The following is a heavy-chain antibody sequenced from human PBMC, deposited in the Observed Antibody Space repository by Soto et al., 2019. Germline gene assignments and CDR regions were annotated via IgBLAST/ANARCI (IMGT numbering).Heavy chain of an antibody. J-gene: IGHJ4*02. CDR2: IYSGGST. CDR1: GFSVSANY. D-gene: IGHD3-16*01. V-gene: IGHV3-53*01. CDR3: ARASSRWGSDAAH. Sequence: EVHLVESGGGLIQPGGSLRLSCAASGFSVSANYMSWVRQAPGKGLEWVSAIYSGGSTVYADSVKGRFTISRDNSKNTLYLQMNSLRAEDTAVYSCARASSRWGSDAAHWGQGALVTVS.